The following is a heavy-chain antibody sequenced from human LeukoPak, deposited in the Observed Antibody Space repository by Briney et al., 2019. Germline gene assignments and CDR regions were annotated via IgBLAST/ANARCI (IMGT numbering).Heavy chain of an antibody. V-gene: IGHV4-59*01. Sequence: SETLSLTCTVSGGSISSYYWSWIRQPPGKGLEWIGYIYYSGSTNYNPSLKSRVTISVDTSKNQFSLKLSSVTAADTAVYYCARVGPASIAARGFDYWGQGTLVTVSS. J-gene: IGHJ4*02. CDR3: ARVGPASIAARGFDY. D-gene: IGHD6-6*01. CDR2: IYYSGST. CDR1: GGSISSYY.